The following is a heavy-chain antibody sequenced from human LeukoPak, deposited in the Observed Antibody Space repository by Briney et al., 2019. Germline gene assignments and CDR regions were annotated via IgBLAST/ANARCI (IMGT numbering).Heavy chain of an antibody. CDR1: GGTFSSSA. CDR3: ARARVVAAPLDY. Sequence: SVKVSCKASGGTFSSSAISWVRQAPGQGLEWMGGIIPIFGTANYAQKFQGRVTITTDESTSTAYMELSSLRSEDTAVYYCARARVVAAPLDYWGQGTLVTVSS. J-gene: IGHJ4*02. V-gene: IGHV1-69*05. CDR2: IIPIFGTA. D-gene: IGHD2-15*01.